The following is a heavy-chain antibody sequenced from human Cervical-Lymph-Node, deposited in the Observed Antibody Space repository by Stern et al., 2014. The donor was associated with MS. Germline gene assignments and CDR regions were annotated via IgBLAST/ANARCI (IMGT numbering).Heavy chain of an antibody. V-gene: IGHV3-33*01. CDR3: ARGLYYFDY. J-gene: IGHJ4*02. CDR1: GFTFSAPG. CDR2: IWYDGSSK. Sequence: QLVQSGGGVVQPGRSLRLSCAASGFTFSAPGMHWVRQAPGKGLEWVAGIWYDGSSKYCADSVKGRFTISRDNSKNTLYLQLNSLRAEDTAVFYCARGLYYFDYWGRGALVTVSS.